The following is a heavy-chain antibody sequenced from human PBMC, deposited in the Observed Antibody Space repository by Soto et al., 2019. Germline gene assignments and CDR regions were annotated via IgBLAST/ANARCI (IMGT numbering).Heavy chain of an antibody. CDR1: GGSITSSGYY. V-gene: IGHV4-31*03. J-gene: IGHJ4*02. D-gene: IGHD2-2*01. CDR3: ARGGGSTKVDY. CDR2: TSNNGST. Sequence: QVQLQESGPGLVKPSQTLSLTCTVSGGSITSSGYYWSWIRQHPGEGLEWIGFTSNNGSTSYNPSLKGRVTVAVDTSSNQFSLNLKSVTAAYTAVYYCARGGGSTKVDYWGQGTLVTVSP.